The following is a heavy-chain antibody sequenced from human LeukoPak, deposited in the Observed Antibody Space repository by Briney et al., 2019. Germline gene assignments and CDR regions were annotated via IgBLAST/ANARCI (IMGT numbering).Heavy chain of an antibody. CDR1: GASISGTSYY. CDR3: AAGGDTAKGGKY. CDR2: IHFSGTI. V-gene: IGHV4-31*03. J-gene: IGHJ4*02. D-gene: IGHD5-18*01. Sequence: SETLSLTCTVAGASISGTSYYWTWTRHHPGEGLEWLGFIHFSGTIYYNPSLSRRLIISADTSKNQMSLKLSSVTAADTAVYYCAAGGDTAKGGKYWGQGTQVTVSS.